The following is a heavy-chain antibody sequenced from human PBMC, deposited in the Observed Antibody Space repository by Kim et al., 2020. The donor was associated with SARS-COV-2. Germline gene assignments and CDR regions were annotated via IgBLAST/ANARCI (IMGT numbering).Heavy chain of an antibody. J-gene: IGHJ6*03. V-gene: IGHV2-70*11. CDR3: ARIRGIGTTRSPSFRYCMDV. D-gene: IGHD1-1*01. Sequence: SGPTLVKPTQTLTLTCTFSGFSLSTSGMCGTWIRQPPGKALEWLARIDWDDDKYYNTSLKTRLTISKDTAKNQVCLTMTNMDPVDTGTYYCARIRGIGTTRSPSFRYCMDVWGKGTTVTVSS. CDR2: IDWDDDK. CDR1: GFSLSTSGMC.